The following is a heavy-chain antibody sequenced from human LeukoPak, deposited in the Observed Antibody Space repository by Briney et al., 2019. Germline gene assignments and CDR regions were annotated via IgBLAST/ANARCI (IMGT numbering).Heavy chain of an antibody. CDR2: IKQDRSEK. J-gene: IGHJ4*02. V-gene: IGHV3-7*03. CDR1: GFTFTNYW. Sequence: PGGSLRLSCAASGFTFTNYWMSWVRQALGKGLELVANIKQDRSEKYYVDSVKGRFTISRDNSKNTLYLQMNSLRAEDTAVYYCARRAGAYSHPYDYWGQGTLVTVSS. CDR3: ARRAGAYSHPYDY. D-gene: IGHD4/OR15-4a*01.